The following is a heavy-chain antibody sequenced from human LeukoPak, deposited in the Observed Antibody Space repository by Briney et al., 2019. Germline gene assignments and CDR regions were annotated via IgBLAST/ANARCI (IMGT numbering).Heavy chain of an antibody. V-gene: IGHV4-31*03. CDR2: IYYSGST. CDR1: GGSISSGGYY. Sequence: SETLSLTCTVSGGSISSGGYYWSWIRQHPGKGLEWIGYIYYSGSTYYNPSLKSRVTISVDTSKNQFSLKLSSVTAADTAVYYCARGGRITMVRGAGLDYWGQGTLVTVSS. CDR3: ARGGRITMVRGAGLDY. D-gene: IGHD3-10*01. J-gene: IGHJ4*02.